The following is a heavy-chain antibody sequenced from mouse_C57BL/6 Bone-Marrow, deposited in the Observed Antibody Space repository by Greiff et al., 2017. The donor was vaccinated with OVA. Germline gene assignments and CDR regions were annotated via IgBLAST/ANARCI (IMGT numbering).Heavy chain of an antibody. CDR1: GFTFSDFY. D-gene: IGHD1-1*02. CDR2: SRNKANDYTT. V-gene: IGHV7-1*01. Sequence: EVKLVESGGGLVQSGRSLRLSCATSGFTFSDFYMEWVRQAPGKGLEWIAASRNKANDYTTEYSASVKGRFIVSRDTSQSILYLQMNALRAEDTAIYYCARDAGVGHWYFDVWGTGTTVTVSS. CDR3: ARDAGVGHWYFDV. J-gene: IGHJ1*03.